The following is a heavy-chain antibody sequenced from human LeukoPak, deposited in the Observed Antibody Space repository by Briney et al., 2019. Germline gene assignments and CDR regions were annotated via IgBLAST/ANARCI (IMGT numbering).Heavy chain of an antibody. CDR2: IIPIFGTA. J-gene: IGHJ3*02. Sequence: ASVKVSCKASGGTFISYAISWVRQAPGQGLEWMGGIIPIFGTANYAQKFQGRVTITADESTSTAYMELSSLRSEDTAVYYCARDHVVGATGGDAFDIWGQGTMVTVSS. D-gene: IGHD1-26*01. CDR1: GGTFISYA. CDR3: ARDHVVGATGGDAFDI. V-gene: IGHV1-69*13.